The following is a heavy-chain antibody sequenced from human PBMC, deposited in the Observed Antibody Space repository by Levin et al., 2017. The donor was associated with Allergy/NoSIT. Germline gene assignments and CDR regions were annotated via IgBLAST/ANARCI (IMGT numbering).Heavy chain of an antibody. CDR3: ARGGHVQLWFLDY. J-gene: IGHJ4*02. Sequence: PSETLSLTCAVYGGSFSGYYWSWIRQPPGKGLEWIGEINHSGSTNYNPSLKSRVTISVDTSKNQFSLKLSSVTAADTAVYYCARGGHVQLWFLDYWGQGTLVTVSS. V-gene: IGHV4-34*01. CDR2: INHSGST. D-gene: IGHD5-18*01. CDR1: GGSFSGYY.